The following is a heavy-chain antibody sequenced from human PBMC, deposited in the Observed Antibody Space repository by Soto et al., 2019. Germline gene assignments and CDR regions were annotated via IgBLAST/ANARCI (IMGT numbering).Heavy chain of an antibody. Sequence: SETLSLTCTVSGGSISSSSYYWGWIRQPPGKGLEWIGSIYYSGSTYYNPSLKSRVTISVDTSKNQFSLKLSSVTAADTAVYYCARQGTLTRAIDYWGQGTLVTVTS. CDR3: ARQGTLTRAIDY. CDR2: IYYSGST. CDR1: GGSISSSSYY. J-gene: IGHJ4*02. V-gene: IGHV4-39*01. D-gene: IGHD4-17*01.